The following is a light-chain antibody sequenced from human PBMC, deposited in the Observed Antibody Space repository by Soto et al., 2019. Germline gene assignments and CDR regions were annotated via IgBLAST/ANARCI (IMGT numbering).Light chain of an antibody. Sequence: QSALPQPPSASGSPGQSVTISCTGISSDFGGYNFVSWYQQHPGKAPKLMIYDATKRPSGVPDRFVGSKSGNTASLTVSGLQAEDEADYYCGSYAGSNNFVFGTGTKATVL. J-gene: IGLJ1*01. CDR3: GSYAGSNNFV. V-gene: IGLV2-8*01. CDR2: DAT. CDR1: SSDFGGYNF.